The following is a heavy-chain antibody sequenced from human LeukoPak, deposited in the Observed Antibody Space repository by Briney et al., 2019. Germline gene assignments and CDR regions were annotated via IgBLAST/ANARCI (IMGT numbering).Heavy chain of an antibody. V-gene: IGHV3-23*01. D-gene: IGHD4-23*01. CDR3: AHRSRDYGGNQFDY. Sequence: GGSLRLSCAASGFTFSSYAMSWVRQAPGKGLEWVSAISGSGGSTYYADSVKGRFTISRDNSKNTLYLQMNSLRAEDTATYYCAHRSRDYGGNQFDYWGQGTLVTVSS. CDR1: GFTFSSYA. CDR2: ISGSGGST. J-gene: IGHJ4*02.